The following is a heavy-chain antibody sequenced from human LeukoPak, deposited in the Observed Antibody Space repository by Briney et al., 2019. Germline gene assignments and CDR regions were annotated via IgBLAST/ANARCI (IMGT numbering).Heavy chain of an antibody. CDR1: GGTFSSYA. V-gene: IGHV1-69*05. J-gene: IGHJ4*02. D-gene: IGHD4-17*01. CDR3: ASVDYGDYGRFDY. CDR2: IIPIFGTA. Sequence: GASVKVSCKASGGTFSSYAISWVRQAPGQGLEWMGRIIPIFGTANYAQKFQGRVTITTDESTSTACMELSSLRSEDTAVYYCASVDYGDYGRFDYWGQGTLVTVSS.